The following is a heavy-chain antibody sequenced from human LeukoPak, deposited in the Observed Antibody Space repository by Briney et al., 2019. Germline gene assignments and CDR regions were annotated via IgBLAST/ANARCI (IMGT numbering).Heavy chain of an antibody. CDR2: INHSGST. CDR3: ARGMAAAYDYNWFDP. D-gene: IGHD5-12*01. J-gene: IGHJ5*02. V-gene: IGHV4-34*01. Sequence: SETLSLTCAVYGGSFSGYYWSWIRQPPGKGLEWIGEINHSGSTNYNPSLKSRVTMSVDTSKNQFSLKLNSVTATDTAVYFCARGMAAAYDYNWFDPWGQGTLVTVSS. CDR1: GGSFSGYY.